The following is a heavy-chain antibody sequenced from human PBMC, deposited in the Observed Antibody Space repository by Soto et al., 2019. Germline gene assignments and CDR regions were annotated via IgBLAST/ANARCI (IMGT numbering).Heavy chain of an antibody. D-gene: IGHD3-10*01. V-gene: IGHV3-33*01. J-gene: IGHJ4*02. CDR2: IWYDGSNK. CDR3: ARDPISAGTGIDY. Sequence: PGGSLRLSCAASGFTFSSYGMHWVRQAPGKGLEWVAVIWYDGSNKYYADSVKGRFTISRDNSKNTLYLQMNSLRAEDTAVYYCARDPISAGTGIDYWGQGTLVTVSS. CDR1: GFTFSSYG.